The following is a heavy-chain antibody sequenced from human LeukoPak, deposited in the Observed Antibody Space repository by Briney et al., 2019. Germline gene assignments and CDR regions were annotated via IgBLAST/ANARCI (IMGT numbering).Heavy chain of an antibody. CDR2: ISAYNGNT. Sequence: GASVKVSCKASGYTFTSYGVSWVRQAPGQGLEWMGWISAYNGNTNYARKLQGRVTMTTDTSTSTAYMELRSLRSDDTAVYYCARGDRTYYDFWSGVDYWGQGTLVTVSS. V-gene: IGHV1-18*01. J-gene: IGHJ4*02. CDR1: GYTFTSYG. CDR3: ARGDRTYYDFWSGVDY. D-gene: IGHD3-3*01.